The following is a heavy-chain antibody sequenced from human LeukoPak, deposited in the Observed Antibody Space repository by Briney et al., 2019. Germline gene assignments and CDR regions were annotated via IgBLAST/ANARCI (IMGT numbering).Heavy chain of an antibody. J-gene: IGHJ4*02. Sequence: GGSLRLSCAASGFTFSSYSMNWVRQAPGKGLEWVSSISSSSSYIYYADSVKGRFTISRDNSKNTLYLQMNSLRAEDTAVYYCAKDKPYYYDSSGNFDYWGQGTLVTVSS. D-gene: IGHD3-22*01. CDR3: AKDKPYYYDSSGNFDY. V-gene: IGHV3-21*01. CDR1: GFTFSSYS. CDR2: ISSSSSYI.